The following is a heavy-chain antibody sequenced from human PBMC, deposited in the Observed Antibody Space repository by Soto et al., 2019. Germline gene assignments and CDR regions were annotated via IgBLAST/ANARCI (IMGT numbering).Heavy chain of an antibody. CDR1: GFTFSSYG. CDR3: AKDQMGFLEWLLTVYYYYGMDV. D-gene: IGHD3-3*01. Sequence: QVQLVESGGGVVQPGRSLRLSCAASGFTFSSYGMHWVRQAPGKGLEWVAVISYDGSNKYYADSVKGRFTISRDNSKNTLYLQMNSLRAEDTAVYYCAKDQMGFLEWLLTVYYYYGMDVWGQGTTVTVSS. J-gene: IGHJ6*02. V-gene: IGHV3-30*18. CDR2: ISYDGSNK.